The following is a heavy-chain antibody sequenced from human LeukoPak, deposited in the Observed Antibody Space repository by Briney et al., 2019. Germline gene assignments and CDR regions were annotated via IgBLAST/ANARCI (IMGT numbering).Heavy chain of an antibody. D-gene: IGHD3-10*01. Sequence: ASVKVSCKASGYTFTSYDINWVRQATGQGLEWMGWMNPNSGNTGYAQKFQGRVTMTRNTSISTAYMELSSLRSEDTAVYYCARGRILWFGDYYYGMDVWGQGTTVTVSS. CDR3: ARGRILWFGDYYYGMDV. CDR2: MNPNSGNT. V-gene: IGHV1-8*01. J-gene: IGHJ6*02. CDR1: GYTFTSYD.